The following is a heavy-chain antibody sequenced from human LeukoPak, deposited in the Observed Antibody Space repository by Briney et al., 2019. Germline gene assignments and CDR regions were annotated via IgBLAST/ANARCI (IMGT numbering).Heavy chain of an antibody. CDR2: ISSSGTYM. D-gene: IGHD1-26*01. CDR1: GITFRTSS. Sequence: GGSLRLSCTVSGITFRTSSFNWVRQVPGKGLEWVSSISSSGTYMYYSDSVEGRFTISRDNAKNSVFLQMDSLSTEDTAVYFCARELGNADTYGNVPLGHWGSGTLVTVSS. V-gene: IGHV3-21*01. J-gene: IGHJ4*02. CDR3: ARELGNADTYGNVPLGH.